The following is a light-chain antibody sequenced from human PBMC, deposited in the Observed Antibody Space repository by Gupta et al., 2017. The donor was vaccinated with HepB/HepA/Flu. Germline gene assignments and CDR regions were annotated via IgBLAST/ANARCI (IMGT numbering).Light chain of an antibody. CDR1: QSLLHSNGNNY. J-gene: IGKJ1*01. V-gene: IGKV2-28*01. CDR2: WGS. Sequence: DIVMTQSPLPLPVTPGEPGSISCRSSQSLLHSNGNNYLDWYLQRPGHSPQLLIYWGSKPACGVPDRFSGSGSGTYFTLKISIAAAEDVVVYHCRQGLQSPWTFGQGTKVEIK. CDR3: RQGLQSPWT.